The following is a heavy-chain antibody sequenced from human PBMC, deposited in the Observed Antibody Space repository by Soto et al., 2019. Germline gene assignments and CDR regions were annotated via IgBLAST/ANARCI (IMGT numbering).Heavy chain of an antibody. J-gene: IGHJ4*02. CDR1: GGSISSGDYY. D-gene: IGHD2-2*01. Sequence: PSETLSLTCTVSGGSISSGDYYWSWIRQPPGKGLEWIGYIYYSGSTYHNPSLKSRVTISVDTSKNQFSLKLSSVTAADTAVYYCASATDSIVVVPAAEAFDFWGQGTLVTVSS. CDR3: ASATDSIVVVPAAEAFDF. V-gene: IGHV4-30-4*01. CDR2: IYYSGST.